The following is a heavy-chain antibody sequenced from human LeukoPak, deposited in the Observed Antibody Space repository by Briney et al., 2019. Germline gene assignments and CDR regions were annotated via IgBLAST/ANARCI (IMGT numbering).Heavy chain of an antibody. Sequence: GGSLRLSCAASGFTVSSNYMSWVRQAPGQGLEWVPVIYSGGSTYYADSVKGRFTISRDNSKNTLYLQMNSLRAEDTAVYYCASADSSGYYYVGAFDIWGQGTMVTVSS. CDR3: ASADSSGYYYVGAFDI. V-gene: IGHV3-66*01. CDR1: GFTVSSNY. CDR2: IYSGGST. D-gene: IGHD3-22*01. J-gene: IGHJ3*02.